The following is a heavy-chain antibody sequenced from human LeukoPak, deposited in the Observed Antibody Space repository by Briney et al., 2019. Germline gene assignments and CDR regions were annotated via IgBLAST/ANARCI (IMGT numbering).Heavy chain of an antibody. D-gene: IGHD2-2*01. Sequence: GGSLRLSCAASGFTFSSYSMNWVRQAPGKGLEWVSSISSSSSYIYYADSVKGRFTISRDNAKNSLYLQMNSLRAEDTAVYYCAREDCSSTGCYFKFDYWGQGTLVTVSS. CDR2: ISSSSSYI. V-gene: IGHV3-21*01. CDR3: AREDCSSTGCYFKFDY. J-gene: IGHJ4*02. CDR1: GFTFSSYS.